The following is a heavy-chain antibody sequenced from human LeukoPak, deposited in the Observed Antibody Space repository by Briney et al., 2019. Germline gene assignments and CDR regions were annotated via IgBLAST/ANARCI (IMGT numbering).Heavy chain of an antibody. Sequence: GGSLRLSCAASGFAFHAFDMSWVRQAPGKGLEWVSRIVNDGGKTYYSDSVRGRFTVSRDNSKDSLHLQMNSLRSDDAALYYCGTWAFYHGLDVWGQGTTVTVSS. CDR2: IVNDGGKT. CDR3: GTWAFYHGLDV. V-gene: IGHV3-43*02. CDR1: GFAFHAFD. D-gene: IGHD1-26*01. J-gene: IGHJ6*02.